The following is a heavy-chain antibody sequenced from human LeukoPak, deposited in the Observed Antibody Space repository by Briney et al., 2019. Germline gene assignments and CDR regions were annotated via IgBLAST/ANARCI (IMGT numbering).Heavy chain of an antibody. Sequence: ASVKVSCKASGGTFSSYAISWVRQAPGQGLEWMGGIIPIFGTANYAQKFQGRVTITADESTSTAYMELSSLRSEDTAVYYCARDYCTNGVCYPQWGQGTLVTVSP. CDR1: GGTFSSYA. J-gene: IGHJ4*02. D-gene: IGHD2-8*01. CDR3: ARDYCTNGVCYPQ. V-gene: IGHV1-69*13. CDR2: IIPIFGTA.